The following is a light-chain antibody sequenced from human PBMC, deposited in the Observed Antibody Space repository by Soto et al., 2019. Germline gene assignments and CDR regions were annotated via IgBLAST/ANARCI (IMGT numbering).Light chain of an antibody. CDR1: SSDVGGYNY. V-gene: IGLV2-14*01. CDR2: EVN. J-gene: IGLJ2*01. Sequence: SALTQPASVSGSPGQSITISCTGTSSDVGGYNYVSWYQQHPGKAPKLMIYEVNNRPSGISNRFSGFKSGTMASLTISGLQAEDEADYYCSSYTSSSTLVFGGGTKLTVL. CDR3: SSYTSSSTLV.